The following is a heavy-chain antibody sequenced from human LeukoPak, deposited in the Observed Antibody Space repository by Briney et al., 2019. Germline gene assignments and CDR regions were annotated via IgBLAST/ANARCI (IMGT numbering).Heavy chain of an antibody. CDR2: INPNSGGT. CDR1: GYTFTGYY. CDR3: ARDLSRSLGGRDY. D-gene: IGHD3-16*01. V-gene: IGHV1-2*06. Sequence: ASVKVSCKASGYTFTGYYMHWVRQAPGQGLEWVGRINPNSGGTNYAQKFQGRVTMTRDTSISTAYMELSRLRSDDTAVYYCARDLSRSLGGRDYWGQGTLVTVSS. J-gene: IGHJ4*02.